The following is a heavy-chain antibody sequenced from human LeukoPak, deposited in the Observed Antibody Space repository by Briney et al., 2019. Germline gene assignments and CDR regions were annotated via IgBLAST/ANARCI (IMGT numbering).Heavy chain of an antibody. CDR1: GYTLTELS. V-gene: IGHV1-24*01. D-gene: IGHD3-9*01. Sequence: ASVKVSCKVSGYTLTELSMHWVRQAPGKGLEWMGGFDPEDGETIYAQKFQGRVTMTEDTSTDTAYMEPSSLRSEDTAVYYCVRDQYLNVMTGFDDWGQGTLVTVSS. CDR3: VRDQYLNVMTGFDD. J-gene: IGHJ4*02. CDR2: FDPEDGET.